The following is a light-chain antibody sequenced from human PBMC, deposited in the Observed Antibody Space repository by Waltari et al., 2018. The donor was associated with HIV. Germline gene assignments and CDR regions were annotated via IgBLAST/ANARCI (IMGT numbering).Light chain of an antibody. Sequence: QSALTQPASVSGSPGQSLTISCTCTSSDIGFSSRVSWYQHEPGKAPKRMIYDVKKRASGFSSRISASKSGNTAALTISELRSVDEADYYCWSRSTSGSYVFGSGTKVTV. CDR1: SSDIGFSSR. CDR2: DVK. CDR3: WSRSTSGSYV. V-gene: IGLV2-23*02. J-gene: IGLJ1*01.